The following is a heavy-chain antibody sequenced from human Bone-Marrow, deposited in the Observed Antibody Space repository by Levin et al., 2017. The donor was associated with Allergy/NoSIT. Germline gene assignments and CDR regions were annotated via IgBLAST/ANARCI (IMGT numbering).Heavy chain of an antibody. CDR3: ARRRSDYDILTGEFDY. Sequence: GESLKISCKGSGYSFTSYWIGWVRQMPGKGLEWMGIIYPGDSDTRYSPSFQGQVTISADKSISTAYLQWSSLKASDTAMYYCARRRSDYDILTGEFDYWGQGTLVTVSS. CDR1: GYSFTSYW. CDR2: IYPGDSDT. V-gene: IGHV5-51*01. J-gene: IGHJ4*02. D-gene: IGHD3-9*01.